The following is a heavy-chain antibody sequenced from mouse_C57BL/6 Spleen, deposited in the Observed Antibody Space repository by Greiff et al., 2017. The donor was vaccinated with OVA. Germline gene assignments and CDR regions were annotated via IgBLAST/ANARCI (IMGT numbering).Heavy chain of an antibody. D-gene: IGHD2-4*01. J-gene: IGHJ4*01. CDR2: INPSNGGT. V-gene: IGHV1-53*01. Sequence: QVQLQQPGTELVKPGASVKLSCKASGYTFTSYWMHWVKQRPGQGLEWIGNINPSNGGTNYNEKFKSKATLTVDKSSSTAYMQLSSLTSEDSAVYYCAREGKYYDRYYAMDYWGQGTSVTVSS. CDR3: AREGKYYDRYYAMDY. CDR1: GYTFTSYW.